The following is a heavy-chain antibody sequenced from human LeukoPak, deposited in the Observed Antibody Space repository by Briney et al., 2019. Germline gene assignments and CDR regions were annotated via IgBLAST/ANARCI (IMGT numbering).Heavy chain of an antibody. CDR3: ARADPYSSGWAYYYYGMDV. J-gene: IGHJ6*02. CDR1: GFTFSSYG. D-gene: IGHD6-19*01. V-gene: IGHV3-33*01. Sequence: GGSLRLSCAASGFTFSSYGMHWVRQAPGKGLEWVAVIWYDGSNKYYADSVKGRFTISRDNSKNTLYLQMNSLRAEDTAVYYCARADPYSSGWAYYYYGMDVWGQGTTVTVSS. CDR2: IWYDGSNK.